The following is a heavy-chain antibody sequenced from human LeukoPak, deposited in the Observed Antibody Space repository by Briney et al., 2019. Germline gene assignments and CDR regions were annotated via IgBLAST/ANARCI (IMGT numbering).Heavy chain of an antibody. CDR2: INHSGST. CDR3: ARGLELGVDAFDI. D-gene: IGHD7-27*01. J-gene: IGHJ3*02. Sequence: PSETLSLTCAVYGGSFSGYYWSWIRQPPGKGLEWIGEINHSGSTNYNPSLKSRVTISVDTSKNQFSLKLSSVTAADTAAYYCARGLELGVDAFDIWGQGTMVTVSS. V-gene: IGHV4-34*01. CDR1: GGSFSGYY.